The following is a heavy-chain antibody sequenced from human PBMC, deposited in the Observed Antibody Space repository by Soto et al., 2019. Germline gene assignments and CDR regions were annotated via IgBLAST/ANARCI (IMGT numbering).Heavy chain of an antibody. CDR2: IYWDDDT. CDR1: GFSLSADGVG. J-gene: IGHJ3*01. V-gene: IGHV2-5*02. D-gene: IGHD2-2*01. Sequence: QITLKESGPTLVKPTQTLTLTCIFSGFSLSADGVGVGWIRQPPGKALEWLALIYWDDDTRYRPSLKSRLTITKDTSKNHVVLTMTNMDPVDTGTYYCAHAYGGTSWPNDAFDVWVQGTVVTVSS. CDR3: AHAYGGTSWPNDAFDV.